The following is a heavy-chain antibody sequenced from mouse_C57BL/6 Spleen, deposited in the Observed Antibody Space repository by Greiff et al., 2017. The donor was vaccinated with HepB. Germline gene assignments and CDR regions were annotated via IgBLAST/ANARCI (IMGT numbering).Heavy chain of an antibody. CDR3: ARIYYGNPFDD. Sequence: EVQLVESGGDLVKPGGSLKLSCAASGFTFSSYGMSWVRQTPDKRLEWVATISSGGSYTYYPDSVKGRFTISRDNAKNTLYLQMSSLKSEDTAMYYCARIYYGNPFDDWGQGTTLTVSS. V-gene: IGHV5-6*01. CDR1: GFTFSSYG. D-gene: IGHD2-1*01. CDR2: ISSGGSYT. J-gene: IGHJ2*01.